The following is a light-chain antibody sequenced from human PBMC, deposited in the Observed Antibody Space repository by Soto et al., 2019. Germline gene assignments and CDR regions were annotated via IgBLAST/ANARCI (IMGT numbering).Light chain of an antibody. Sequence: EIVLTQSPGTLSLSPGERATLSCRASQSVSSSSLAWYQQKPGQAPRLLIYAASSRASGIPGRFSGSGSGTDCPLTISRLEREDFAVYYCQQYVGSPPMYTFGQGTKLQI. J-gene: IGKJ2*01. CDR2: AAS. CDR3: QQYVGSPPMYT. V-gene: IGKV3-20*01. CDR1: QSVSSSS.